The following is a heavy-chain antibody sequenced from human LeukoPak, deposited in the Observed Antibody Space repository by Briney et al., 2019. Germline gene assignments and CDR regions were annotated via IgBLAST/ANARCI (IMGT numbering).Heavy chain of an antibody. D-gene: IGHD1-20*01. CDR3: ARAITGTTYAFNI. V-gene: IGHV4-59*01. J-gene: IGHJ3*02. CDR2: IYYSGST. CDR1: GFTFSRYA. Sequence: GSLRLSCAASGFTFSRYAMSWVRQAPGKGLEWIGYIYYSGSTNYNPSLKSRVTISVDTSKNQFSLKLSSVTAADTAVYYCARAITGTTYAFNIWGQGTMVTVSS.